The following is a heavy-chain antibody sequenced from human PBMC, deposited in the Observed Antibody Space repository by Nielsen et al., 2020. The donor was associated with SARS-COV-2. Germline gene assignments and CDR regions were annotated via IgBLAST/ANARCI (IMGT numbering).Heavy chain of an antibody. J-gene: IGHJ6*03. D-gene: IGHD5-12*01. CDR2: IYHSGST. V-gene: IGHV4-4*02. CDR1: GGSISSSNW. CDR3: ARVLFRGYDPAHYYYMDV. Sequence: SETLSLTCAVSGGSISSSNWWSWVRQPPGKGLEWIGEIYHSGSTNYNPSLKSRVTISVDKSKNQFSLKLSSVTAADTAVYYCARVLFRGYDPAHYYYMDVWGKGTTVTVSS.